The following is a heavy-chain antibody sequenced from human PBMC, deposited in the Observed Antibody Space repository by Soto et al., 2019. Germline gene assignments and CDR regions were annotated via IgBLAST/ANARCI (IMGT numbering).Heavy chain of an antibody. D-gene: IGHD3-10*01. V-gene: IGHV3-9*01. Sequence: EVQLVESGGGLVQPGRSLRLSCAASGFTFDDYAMHWGRQAPGKGLEWVSGSSWNSVMIDSADSVKGRFTISRDNARNSLYLQMNSLRAEDTALYYCAKEKVRGLIRYFDSWGQGTLVIVSS. J-gene: IGHJ4*02. CDR3: AKEKVRGLIRYFDS. CDR2: SSWNSVMI. CDR1: GFTFDDYA.